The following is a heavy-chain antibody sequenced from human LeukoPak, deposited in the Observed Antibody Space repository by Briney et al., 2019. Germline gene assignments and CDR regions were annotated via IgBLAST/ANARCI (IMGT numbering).Heavy chain of an antibody. CDR2: IIPIFGTA. Sequence: ASVKVSCKASGGTFSSYAISWVRQAPGQGLEWMGGIIPIFGTANYAQKFQGRGTITADESTSTAYMELSSLRSEDTAVYYCARVGYGFDIVVVRAVIALVDPWGQGTLVTVSS. CDR3: ARVGYGFDIVVVRAVIALVDP. V-gene: IGHV1-69*13. J-gene: IGHJ5*02. CDR1: GGTFSSYA. D-gene: IGHD2-2*01.